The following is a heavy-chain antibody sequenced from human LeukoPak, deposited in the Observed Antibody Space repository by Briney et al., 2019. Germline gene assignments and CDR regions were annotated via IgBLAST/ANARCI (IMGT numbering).Heavy chain of an antibody. J-gene: IGHJ5*02. D-gene: IGHD5-12*01. Sequence: ASVKVSCKASGYTFTGYYIHWVRQAPGQGLEWMGWISPKSGGTYYAQKFQGRFTMTRDTSISTAYMELSRLRSDDTAVYYCARVAGGYDYCFDPWGQGTLVTVSS. CDR1: GYTFTGYY. CDR2: ISPKSGGT. V-gene: IGHV1-2*02. CDR3: ARVAGGYDYCFDP.